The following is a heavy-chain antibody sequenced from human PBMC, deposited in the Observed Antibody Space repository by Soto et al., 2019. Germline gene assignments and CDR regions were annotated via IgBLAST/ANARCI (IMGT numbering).Heavy chain of an antibody. D-gene: IGHD3-9*01. CDR1: GYTFTSYY. J-gene: IGHJ4*02. CDR2: INPSGGST. CDR3: ARDLGYDILSIRGVFDY. V-gene: IGHV1-46*01. Sequence: QVQLVQSGAEVKKPGASVKVSCKASGYTFTSYYMHWVRQAPGQGLEWMGIINPSGGSTSYAQKFQGRVTMTRDTSTSTVYMELSSLRSEDMAVYYCARDLGYDILSIRGVFDYWGQGTLVTVSS.